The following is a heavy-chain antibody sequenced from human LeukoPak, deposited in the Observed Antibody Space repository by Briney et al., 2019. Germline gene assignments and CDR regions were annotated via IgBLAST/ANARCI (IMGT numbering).Heavy chain of an antibody. D-gene: IGHD6-19*01. CDR1: GGTFSSYA. Sequence: SVNVSCKASGGTFSSYAISWVRQAPGQGLEWMGGIIPIFGTANYAQKFQGRVTITADESTSTAYMELSSLRSEDTAVYYCARDGGYDNYYYYGMDVWGQGTTVTVSS. J-gene: IGHJ6*02. V-gene: IGHV1-69*01. CDR2: IIPIFGTA. CDR3: ARDGGYDNYYYYGMDV.